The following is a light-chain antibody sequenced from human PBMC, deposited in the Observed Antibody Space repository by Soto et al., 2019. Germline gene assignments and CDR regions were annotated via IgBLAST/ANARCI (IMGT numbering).Light chain of an antibody. V-gene: IGKV3-15*01. Sequence: EIVMTQSASTLSASAGERAILSCRASQSISINLAWYQQKPGQAPRLLIYAASNRATGVPARFSGSWSGTEFTLTISSLKSEDFAVYYCQQYNNWITFGQGTRLEIK. J-gene: IGKJ5*01. CDR1: QSISIN. CDR3: QQYNNWIT. CDR2: AAS.